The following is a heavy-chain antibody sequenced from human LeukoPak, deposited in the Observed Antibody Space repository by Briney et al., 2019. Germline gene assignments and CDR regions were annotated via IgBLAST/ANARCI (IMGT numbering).Heavy chain of an antibody. Sequence: GGSLRLSCAASGFTFSSYEMNWVRQAPGKGLEWVSYISSSGSTIYYADSVKGRLTISRDNAKNSLYLQINSLTAEDTAVYYCARDSGSYPSVLFDLWGRGTLVTVSS. J-gene: IGHJ2*01. CDR2: ISSSGSTI. CDR1: GFTFSSYE. V-gene: IGHV3-48*03. CDR3: ARDSGSYPSVLFDL. D-gene: IGHD1-26*01.